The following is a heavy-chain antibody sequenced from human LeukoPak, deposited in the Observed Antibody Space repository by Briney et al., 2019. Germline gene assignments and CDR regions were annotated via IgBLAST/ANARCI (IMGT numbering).Heavy chain of an antibody. D-gene: IGHD4-11*01. Sequence: GGSLRLSCAASGFTFRNYVIHWVRQAPGKGLEWVAVTSSDLNVKLYADSVKGRFTISRDNSRNSLYLDINSLRTEDTAVYYCAKDRDSNWYPYFEYWGQGTLITVSS. CDR2: TSSDLNVK. CDR3: AKDRDSNWYPYFEY. V-gene: IGHV3-30*18. J-gene: IGHJ4*02. CDR1: GFTFRNYV.